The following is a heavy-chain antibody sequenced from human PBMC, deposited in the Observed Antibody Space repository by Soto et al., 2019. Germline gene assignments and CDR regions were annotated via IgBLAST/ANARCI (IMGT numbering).Heavy chain of an antibody. Sequence: QVQLVESGGGGVQPGRSLRLSCAASGFTFSTNGMHWVRQAPGKGLEWVAIISYDGSKKYYADSGKGRLTISRDNSKNTVYLQMSSLRAEDTAVYYCAKDRVESGLGEIDYWGQGTLVTVSS. D-gene: IGHD3-16*01. V-gene: IGHV3-30*18. CDR1: GFTFSTNG. CDR2: ISYDGSKK. J-gene: IGHJ4*02. CDR3: AKDRVESGLGEIDY.